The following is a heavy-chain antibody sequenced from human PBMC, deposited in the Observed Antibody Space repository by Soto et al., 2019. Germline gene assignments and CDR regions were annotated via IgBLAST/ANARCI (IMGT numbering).Heavy chain of an antibody. J-gene: IGHJ4*02. CDR1: GYTFTSYG. CDR3: ARVYRITMVRGELSEY. Sequence: QVQLVQSGAEVKKPGASVKVSCKASGYTFTSYGISWVRQAPGQGLEWMGWISAYNGNTNYAQKLQGRVTMTTDTSTSTAYMELRSLRSDDTAVYYCARVYRITMVRGELSEYWGQGALVTVSS. V-gene: IGHV1-18*01. D-gene: IGHD3-10*01. CDR2: ISAYNGNT.